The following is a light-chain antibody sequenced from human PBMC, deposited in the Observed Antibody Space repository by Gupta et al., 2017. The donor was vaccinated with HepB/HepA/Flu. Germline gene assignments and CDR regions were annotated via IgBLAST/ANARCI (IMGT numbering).Light chain of an antibody. CDR3: QQSDSTPPVT. J-gene: IGKJ1*01. V-gene: IGKV1-39*01. Sequence: DIQMTQSPSSLSASVGDRCTITRRASQSISSYLNWYQQKPGKAPKLLIYAASSLQSGVPARFSGSGAGKDLPVTSSRRQQEDFAAYYCQQSDSTPPVTFGQGTKVEIK. CDR1: QSISSY. CDR2: AAS.